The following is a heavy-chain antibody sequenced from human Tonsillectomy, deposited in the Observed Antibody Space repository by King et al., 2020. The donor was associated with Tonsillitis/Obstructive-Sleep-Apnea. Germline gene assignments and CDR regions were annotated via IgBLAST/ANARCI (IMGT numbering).Heavy chain of an antibody. V-gene: IGHV3-15*01. D-gene: IGHD1-26*01. CDR2: IKSKSKGETT. J-gene: IGHJ3*01. CDR3: ATDWGSGTYYGRAFDV. Sequence: VQLGESGGGLGKPGGSLRLSCAASGFTFGNACMSCVRQAPGKGPEWVGRIKSKSKGETTDYIAPVIGRFTISRDDSTNTLFLQMNRLKTAETAVYYCATDWGSGTYYGRAFDVWGLGTMVTVSS. CDR1: GFTFGNAC.